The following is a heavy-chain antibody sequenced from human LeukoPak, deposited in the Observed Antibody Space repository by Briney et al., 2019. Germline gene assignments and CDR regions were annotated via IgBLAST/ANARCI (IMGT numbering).Heavy chain of an antibody. J-gene: IGHJ6*02. Sequence: PSETLSLTCAVYGGSFSVYYWSWIRQPPGKGLEWIGEINHSGSTNYNPSLKSRVTISVDTSKNQFSLKLSSVTAADTAVYYCARTTVTTVTWGMDVWGQGTTVTVSS. V-gene: IGHV4-34*01. CDR2: INHSGST. CDR3: ARTTVTTVTWGMDV. CDR1: GGSFSVYY. D-gene: IGHD4-17*01.